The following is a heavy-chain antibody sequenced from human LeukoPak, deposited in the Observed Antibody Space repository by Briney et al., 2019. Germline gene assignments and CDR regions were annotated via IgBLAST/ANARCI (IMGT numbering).Heavy chain of an antibody. J-gene: IGHJ4*02. CDR2: ISAYNGNT. V-gene: IGHV1-18*01. D-gene: IGHD1-26*01. Sequence: ASVKVSCKASGGTFSSYTISWVRQAPGQGLEWMGWISAYNGNTNYAQKLQGRVTMTTDTSTSTAFMELRSLRSDDTAVYYCAREPLVVGATVDYWGQGTLVTASS. CDR3: AREPLVVGATVDY. CDR1: GGTFSSYT.